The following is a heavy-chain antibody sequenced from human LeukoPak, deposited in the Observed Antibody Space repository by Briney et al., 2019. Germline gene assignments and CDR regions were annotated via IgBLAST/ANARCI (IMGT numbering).Heavy chain of an antibody. CDR2: ISSTSNHI. V-gene: IGHV3-21*04. CDR1: GFTFSSYT. CDR3: ARPSAVAGPPYYYAYMDV. Sequence: GGSLRLSCTASGFTFSSYTMNWVRQAPGKGLEWVASISSTSNHINYVDSVKGRFTVSRDNADFSLFLHMDSLRTEDSGIYYCARPSAVAGPPYYYAYMDVWGKGTTVTVSS. J-gene: IGHJ6*03. D-gene: IGHD6-19*01.